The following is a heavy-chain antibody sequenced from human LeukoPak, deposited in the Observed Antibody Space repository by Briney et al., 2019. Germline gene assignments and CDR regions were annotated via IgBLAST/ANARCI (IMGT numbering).Heavy chain of an antibody. Sequence: PGGSLRLSCAASGFTFSSYAMSGVRQAPGKGLEWVSAISVSGGSRYYADSVKGRFTISRDNSKNTLYLQMNSLRAEDTAVYYCAKARYSSSWTGGYFDYWGQGTLVTVSS. CDR3: AKARYSSSWTGGYFDY. CDR1: GFTFSSYA. CDR2: ISVSGGSR. J-gene: IGHJ4*02. D-gene: IGHD6-13*01. V-gene: IGHV3-23*01.